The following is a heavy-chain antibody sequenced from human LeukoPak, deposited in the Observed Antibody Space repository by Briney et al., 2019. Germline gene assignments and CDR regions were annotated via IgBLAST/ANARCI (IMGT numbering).Heavy chain of an antibody. J-gene: IGHJ4*02. V-gene: IGHV1-2*02. CDR3: ARDDSRGYYFDY. CDR1: GYTLTNYD. Sequence: ASVEVSCKASGYTLTNYDINWVRQAPGQGLEWMGWINPNSDDTNYGQKFQGRVTVTRDTSISTAYMELSSLRSEYTAVYYWARDDSRGYYFDYWGQGTLVTVSS. D-gene: IGHD3-22*01. CDR2: INPNSDDT.